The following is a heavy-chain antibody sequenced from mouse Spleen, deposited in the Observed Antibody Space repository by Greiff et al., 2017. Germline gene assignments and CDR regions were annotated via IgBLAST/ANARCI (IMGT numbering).Heavy chain of an antibody. V-gene: IGHV14-2*01. Sequence: VQLQQSGAELVKPGASVKLSCTASGFNITDYYMHWVKQRTEQGLEWIGRIDPEDGETKYVPKFQGKATITADTSSNTAYLQLSSLTSEDTAVYYCARGGYFDYWGQGTTLTVSS. CDR1: GFNITDYY. CDR3: ARGGYFDY. CDR2: IDPEDGET. J-gene: IGHJ2*01.